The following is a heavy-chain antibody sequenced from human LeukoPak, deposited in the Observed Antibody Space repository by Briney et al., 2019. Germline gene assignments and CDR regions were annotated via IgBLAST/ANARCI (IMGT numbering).Heavy chain of an antibody. Sequence: GGSLRLSCAASGFTFSSYSMNWVRQAPGKGLEWVSSISSSSSYIYYADSVKGRFTISRDNAKNSLYLQMNSLRAEDTAVYYCARENDYGDYELDPWGPGTLVTVSS. D-gene: IGHD4-17*01. V-gene: IGHV3-21*01. CDR3: ARENDYGDYELDP. CDR2: ISSSSSYI. J-gene: IGHJ5*02. CDR1: GFTFSSYS.